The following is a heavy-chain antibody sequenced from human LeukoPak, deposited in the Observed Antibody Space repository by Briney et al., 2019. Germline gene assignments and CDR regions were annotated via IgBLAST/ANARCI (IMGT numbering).Heavy chain of an antibody. D-gene: IGHD3-22*01. CDR1: GGSISSGGYS. J-gene: IGHJ4*02. CDR3: ARGFGSSGYYCDY. V-gene: IGHV4-31*03. CDR2: IYYSGST. Sequence: PSETLSLTCTVSGGSISSGGYSWSWIRQHPGKGLEWIGYIYYSGSTYYNPSLKSRVTISVDTSKNQFSLKLSSVTAADTAVYYCARGFGSSGYYCDYWGQGTLVTVSS.